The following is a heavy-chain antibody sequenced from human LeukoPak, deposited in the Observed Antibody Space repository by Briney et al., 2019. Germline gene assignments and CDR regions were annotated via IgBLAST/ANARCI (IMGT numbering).Heavy chain of an antibody. CDR3: ARAWYYYGPMNDY. V-gene: IGHV3-66*01. J-gene: IGHJ4*02. Sequence: GGSLRLSCAASGFTVSSNYMSWVRQAPGKGLEWVSVIYSGGSTYYADSVKGRFTISRDNSKNTLYLQMNSLRAEDTAVYYCARAWYYYGPMNDYWGQGTLVTVSS. CDR2: IYSGGST. CDR1: GFTVSSNY. D-gene: IGHD3-10*01.